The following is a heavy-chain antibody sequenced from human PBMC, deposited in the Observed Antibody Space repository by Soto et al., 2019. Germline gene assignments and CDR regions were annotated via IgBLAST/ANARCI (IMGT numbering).Heavy chain of an antibody. CDR2: IYYSGST. Sequence: SETLSITCTVSGGSISSYYWSWIRQPPGKGLEWIGYIYYSGSTNYNPSLKSRVTISVDTSKNQFSLKLSSVTAADTAVYYCARDQLVATIGWFDPWGQGTLVT. D-gene: IGHD5-12*01. CDR1: GGSISSYY. V-gene: IGHV4-59*01. J-gene: IGHJ5*02. CDR3: ARDQLVATIGWFDP.